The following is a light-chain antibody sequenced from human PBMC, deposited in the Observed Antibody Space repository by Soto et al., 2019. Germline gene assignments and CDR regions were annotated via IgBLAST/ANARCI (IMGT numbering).Light chain of an antibody. CDR1: KLGDKY. J-gene: IGLJ2*01. V-gene: IGLV3-1*01. Sequence: SYELTQPPSVSVCPGQTASITCSGDKLGDKYACWYQQKPGQSPVLVIYQDSKRPSGIPERFSGSNSGNTATLTISGTQAMDEADYYCQAWDSSTGGVFGGGTKLTVL. CDR3: QAWDSSTGGV. CDR2: QDS.